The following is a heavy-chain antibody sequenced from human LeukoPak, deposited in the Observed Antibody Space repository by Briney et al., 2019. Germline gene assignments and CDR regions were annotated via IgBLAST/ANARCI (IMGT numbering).Heavy chain of an antibody. CDR2: ISYDGSNK. CDR3: ARGMERAAYYYYYYMDV. V-gene: IGHV3-30*03. D-gene: IGHD1-1*01. CDR1: GFTFSNYW. Sequence: GGSLRLSCAASGFTFSNYWMHWVRQAPGKGLEWVAVISYDGSNKYYADSVKGRFTISRDNSKNTLYLQMNSLRAEDTAVYYCARGMERAAYYYYYYMDVWGKGTTVTVSS. J-gene: IGHJ6*03.